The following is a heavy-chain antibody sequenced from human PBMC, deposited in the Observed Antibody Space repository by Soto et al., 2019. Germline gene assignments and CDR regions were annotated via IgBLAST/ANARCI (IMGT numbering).Heavy chain of an antibody. V-gene: IGHV3-9*01. J-gene: IGHJ6*02. CDR2: ISWNSGSI. CDR1: GFTFDDYA. CDR3: AKDTGDGVVTAAGGMDV. D-gene: IGHD2-21*02. Sequence: GGSLRLSCAASGFTFDDYAMHWVRQAPGKGLEWVSGISWNSGSIGYADSVKGRFTISRDNAKNSLYLQMNSLRAEDTALYYCAKDTGDGVVTAAGGMDVWGQGTTVTVSS.